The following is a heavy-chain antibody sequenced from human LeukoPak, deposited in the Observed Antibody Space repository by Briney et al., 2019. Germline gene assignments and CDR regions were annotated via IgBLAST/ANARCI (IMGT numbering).Heavy chain of an antibody. CDR1: GYTFTSYA. J-gene: IGHJ4*02. D-gene: IGHD6-19*01. CDR3: ARAFRGGSSGWYGY. V-gene: IGHV1-3*01. Sequence: ASVKVSCKASGYTFTSYAMHWVRQAPGQRLEWMGWINAGDGNTKYSQKFQGRVTITRDTSASTAYMELSSLRSEDTAVYYCARAFRGGSSGWYGYWGQGTLVTVSS. CDR2: INAGDGNT.